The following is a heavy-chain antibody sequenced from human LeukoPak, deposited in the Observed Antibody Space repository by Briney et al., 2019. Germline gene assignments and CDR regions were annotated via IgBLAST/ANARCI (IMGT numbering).Heavy chain of an antibody. J-gene: IGHJ4*02. V-gene: IGHV4-31*03. CDR1: GGSISSGGYY. Sequence: SQTLSLTCTVSGGSISSGGYYWSWIRQHPGKGLEWIGYIYYSGSTYHNPSLKSRVTISVDTSKNQFSLKLSSVTAADTAVYYCARVTMVSGYMRDFDYWGQGTLVTVSS. D-gene: IGHD5-12*01. CDR2: IYYSGST. CDR3: ARVTMVSGYMRDFDY.